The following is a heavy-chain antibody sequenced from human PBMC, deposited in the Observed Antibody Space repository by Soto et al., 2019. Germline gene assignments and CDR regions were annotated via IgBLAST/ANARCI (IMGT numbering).Heavy chain of an antibody. D-gene: IGHD2-2*01. CDR1: GYSFMKYG. J-gene: IGHJ4*02. V-gene: IGHV1-18*01. Sequence: ASVKVSCKGFGYSFMKYGINWVRQAPGQGLEWVGWISPYSGYTHSAQKFHGRLTLTTDTAASTAYMELRILRSADTALYYCAREASVLIPAAQPSRFDSWGQGTLITVSS. CDR2: ISPYSGYT. CDR3: AREASVLIPAAQPSRFDS.